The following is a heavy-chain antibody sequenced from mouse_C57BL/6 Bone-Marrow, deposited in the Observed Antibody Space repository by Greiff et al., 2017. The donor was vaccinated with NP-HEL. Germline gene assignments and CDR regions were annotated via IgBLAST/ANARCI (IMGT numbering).Heavy chain of an antibody. CDR1: GYTFTDYY. CDR3: ARWLLNWYFDV. J-gene: IGHJ1*03. D-gene: IGHD2-3*01. Sequence: SGPVLVKPGASVKMSCKASGYTFTDYYMNWVKQSHGKSLEWIGVINPYNGGTSYNQKFKGKATLTVDKSSSTAYMELNSLTSEDSAVYYCARWLLNWYFDVWGTGTTVTVSS. V-gene: IGHV1-19*01. CDR2: INPYNGGT.